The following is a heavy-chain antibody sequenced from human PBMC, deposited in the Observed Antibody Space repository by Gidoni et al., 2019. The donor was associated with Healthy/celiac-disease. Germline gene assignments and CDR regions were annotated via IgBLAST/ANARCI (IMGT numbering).Heavy chain of an antibody. D-gene: IGHD5-12*01. Sequence: QVQLVQSGAEVKKPGSSVKVSCKASGGTFSSYAISSVRQAPGQGLEWMGRIIPILGIANYAQKFQGRVTITADKSTSTAYMELSSLRSEGTAVYYCAREGDGYNFDYWGQGTLVTVSS. V-gene: IGHV1-69*04. CDR3: AREGDGYNFDY. J-gene: IGHJ4*02. CDR1: GGTFSSYA. CDR2: IIPILGIA.